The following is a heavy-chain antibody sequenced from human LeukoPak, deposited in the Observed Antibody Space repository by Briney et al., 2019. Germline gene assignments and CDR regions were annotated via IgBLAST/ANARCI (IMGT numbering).Heavy chain of an antibody. CDR2: IYSAGNT. CDR1: GFTVNSNY. V-gene: IGHV3-53*04. CDR3: ARGGTPGYSSGRIDY. D-gene: IGHD6-19*01. Sequence: GGSLRLSCVASGFTVNSNYMSWVRQAPGKGLEWVSVIYSAGNTYYADSVKGRFTISRHNSENTLYLHMNSLRVEDTAVYFCARGGTPGYSSGRIDYWGQGTLVTVSS. J-gene: IGHJ4*02.